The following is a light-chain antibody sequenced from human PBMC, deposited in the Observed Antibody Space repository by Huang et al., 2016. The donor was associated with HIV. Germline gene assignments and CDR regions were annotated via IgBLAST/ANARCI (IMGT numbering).Light chain of an antibody. Sequence: DIQMTQTPSAMSASVGDRVTITCRASQDIANSLAWFQQKPGKVPRPLISATSTLRSVVPSRFSDCGSGTEFTLTISSLQPEDFATYYCLQHNTYPWMFGQGTKVEVK. CDR1: QDIANS. CDR3: LQHNTYPWM. V-gene: IGKV1-17*03. J-gene: IGKJ1*01. CDR2: ATS.